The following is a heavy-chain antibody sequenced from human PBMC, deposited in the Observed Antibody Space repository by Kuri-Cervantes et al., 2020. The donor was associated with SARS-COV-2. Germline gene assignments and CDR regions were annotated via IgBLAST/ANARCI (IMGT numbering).Heavy chain of an antibody. D-gene: IGHD3-3*01. Sequence: LSLTCAASGFTFSSYAMSWVRQAPGKGLEWVSAISGSGGSTYYADSVKGRFTISRDNSKNTLYLQMNSLRAEDTAVYYCASARFLEWLSLGVMAVWGKGTTVTVSS. CDR3: ASARFLEWLSLGVMAV. J-gene: IGHJ6*03. CDR1: GFTFSSYA. CDR2: ISGSGGST. V-gene: IGHV3-23*01.